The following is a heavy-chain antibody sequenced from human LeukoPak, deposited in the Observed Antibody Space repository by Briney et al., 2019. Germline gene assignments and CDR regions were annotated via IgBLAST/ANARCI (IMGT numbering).Heavy chain of an antibody. Sequence: GASLRLSCAASGFTFSSYAMSWIRQAPGQGLEWVSAISGSGGSTYYADSVKGRFTISRDNSKNTLYLQMNSLRAEDTAVYYCARSSWYQEFDYWGQGTLVTVSS. J-gene: IGHJ4*02. CDR3: ARSSWYQEFDY. CDR2: ISGSGGST. CDR1: GFTFSSYA. D-gene: IGHD6-13*01. V-gene: IGHV3-23*01.